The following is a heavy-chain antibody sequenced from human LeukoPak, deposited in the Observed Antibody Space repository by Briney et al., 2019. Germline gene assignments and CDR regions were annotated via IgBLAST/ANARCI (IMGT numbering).Heavy chain of an antibody. CDR1: GGSFSGYY. CDR2: INHSGST. V-gene: IGHV4-34*01. CDR3: ARGRNYYDSSGYDFDY. J-gene: IGHJ4*02. D-gene: IGHD3-22*01. Sequence: PSETLSLTCAVYGGSFSGYYWSRIRQPPGKGLEWIGEINHSGSTNYNPSLKSRVTISVDTSKNQFSLKLSSVTAADTAVYYCARGRNYYDSSGYDFDYWGQGTLVTVSS.